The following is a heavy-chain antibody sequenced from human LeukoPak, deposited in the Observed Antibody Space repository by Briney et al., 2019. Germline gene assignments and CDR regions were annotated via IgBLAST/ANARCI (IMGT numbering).Heavy chain of an antibody. J-gene: IGHJ4*02. Sequence: ASVKVSCKASGYTFTSYDINWVRQATGQGLEWMGWINPNSGGTNYAQKFHGRVTMTRDTSISTAYMELSRLRSDDTAVYYCARDYYDSSGYYSDQNFDYWGQGTLVTVSS. V-gene: IGHV1-2*02. CDR2: INPNSGGT. D-gene: IGHD3-22*01. CDR1: GYTFTSYD. CDR3: ARDYYDSSGYYSDQNFDY.